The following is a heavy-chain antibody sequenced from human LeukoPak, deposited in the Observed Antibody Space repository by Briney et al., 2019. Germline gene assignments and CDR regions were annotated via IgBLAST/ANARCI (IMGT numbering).Heavy chain of an antibody. CDR2: INHSGST. D-gene: IGHD3-3*01. CDR1: GGSFSGYY. Sequence: SETLSPTCAVYGGSFSGYYWSWIRQPPGKGPEWMGEINHSGSTNYNPSLKSRVTISVDTSKNQFSLKLSSVTAADTAVYYCARGLSYYDFWSGLNLNWFDPWGQGTLVTVSS. J-gene: IGHJ5*02. CDR3: ARGLSYYDFWSGLNLNWFDP. V-gene: IGHV4-34*01.